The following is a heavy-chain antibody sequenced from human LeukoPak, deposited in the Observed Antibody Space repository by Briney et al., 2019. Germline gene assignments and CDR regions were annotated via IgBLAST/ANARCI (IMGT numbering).Heavy chain of an antibody. D-gene: IGHD3-22*01. CDR1: GFTFNNYG. CDR2: ISYDGSNK. Sequence: QAGGSLRLSYAASGFTFNNYGMHWVRQAPGKGLEWVAVISYDGSNKYYADSVKGRFTISRDNSKNTLYLQMNSLRAEDTAVYYCAKAKYYYDSSGLGDYWGQGTLVTVSS. J-gene: IGHJ4*02. V-gene: IGHV3-30*18. CDR3: AKAKYYYDSSGLGDY.